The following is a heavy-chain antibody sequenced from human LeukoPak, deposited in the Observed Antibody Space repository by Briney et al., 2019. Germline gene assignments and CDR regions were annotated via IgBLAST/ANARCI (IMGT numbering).Heavy chain of an antibody. CDR2: ISGSGGST. D-gene: IGHD3-10*01. V-gene: IGHV3-23*01. CDR3: AKGSFGFGEFRGRFDP. CDR1: GFTFSSYA. J-gene: IGHJ5*02. Sequence: TGGSLRLSCAASGFTFSSYARSWVRQAPGKGLEWVSAISGSGGSTYYAASVKGRFTISRDNSKNTLYLQMNSLRAEDTAMYYCAKGSFGFGEFRGRFDPWGQGTLVTVSA.